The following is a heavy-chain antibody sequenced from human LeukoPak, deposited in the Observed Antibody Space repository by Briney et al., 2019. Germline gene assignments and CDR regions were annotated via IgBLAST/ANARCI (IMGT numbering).Heavy chain of an antibody. J-gene: IGHJ3*01. CDR2: ISFDGSYK. Sequence: PGTSLRLSCTASGFTISGDAMHWVRQAPGKGLQWVAHISFDGSYKYYADSVKGQFTISRDNSKNTLYLQMNSLRTDDTALFYCARETLDALDLWGPGTLVTVSS. V-gene: IGHV3-30*04. CDR3: ARETLDALDL. CDR1: GFTISGDA.